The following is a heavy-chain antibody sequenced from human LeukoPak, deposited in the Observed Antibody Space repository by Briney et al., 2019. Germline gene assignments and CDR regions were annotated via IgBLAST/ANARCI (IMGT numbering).Heavy chain of an antibody. CDR2: ISAYNGNT. J-gene: IGHJ1*01. V-gene: IGHV1-18*04. Sequence: GESLKISCKGSGYSFTSYWIGWVRQAPGQGLEWMGWISAYNGNTNYAQKLQGRVTMTTDTSTSTAYMELRSLRSDDTAVYYCARDQVVTAIQVGYFQHWGQGTLVTVSS. D-gene: IGHD2-21*02. CDR3: ARDQVVTAIQVGYFQH. CDR1: GYSFTSYW.